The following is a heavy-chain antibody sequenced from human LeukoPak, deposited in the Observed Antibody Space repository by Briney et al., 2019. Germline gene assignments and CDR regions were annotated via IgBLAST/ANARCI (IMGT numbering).Heavy chain of an antibody. Sequence: PGGSLRLSCAASGFTVSSNYMSWVRQAPGKGLEWVSVIYSGGSTYYADSVKGRFTISRDNSKNTLYLQMNSLRAEDTAVYYCASRVYSSSLRRWFDPWGQGTLVTVSS. V-gene: IGHV3-53*01. CDR2: IYSGGST. CDR3: ASRVYSSSLRRWFDP. CDR1: GFTVSSNY. J-gene: IGHJ5*02. D-gene: IGHD6-13*01.